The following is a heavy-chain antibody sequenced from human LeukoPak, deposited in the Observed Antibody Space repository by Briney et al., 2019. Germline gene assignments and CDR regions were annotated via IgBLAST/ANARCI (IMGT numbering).Heavy chain of an antibody. Sequence: SETLSLTCAVYGGSFSGYYWSWIGQPPGKGLEWIGKINHSGSTNYNPSLKSRVTISVDTSKNQFSLKLSSVTAADTAVYYCARGQGIPIVATIVTTNDYWGQGTLVTVSS. D-gene: IGHD5-12*01. CDR1: GGSFSGYY. CDR3: ARGQGIPIVATIVTTNDY. CDR2: INHSGST. V-gene: IGHV4-34*01. J-gene: IGHJ4*02.